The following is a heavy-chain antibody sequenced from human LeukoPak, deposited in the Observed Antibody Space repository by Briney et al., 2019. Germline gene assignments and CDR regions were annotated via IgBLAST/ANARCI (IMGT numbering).Heavy chain of an antibody. Sequence: ASVTVSCKASGYTFTSYGISWVRQAPGQGLEWMGWISAYNGNTNYAQKLQGRVTMTTDTSTSTAYMELRSLRSDDTAVYYCARDLGYCSGGSCYSESWFDPWGQGTLVTVSS. J-gene: IGHJ5*02. CDR1: GYTFTSYG. V-gene: IGHV1-18*01. CDR2: ISAYNGNT. D-gene: IGHD2-15*01. CDR3: ARDLGYCSGGSCYSESWFDP.